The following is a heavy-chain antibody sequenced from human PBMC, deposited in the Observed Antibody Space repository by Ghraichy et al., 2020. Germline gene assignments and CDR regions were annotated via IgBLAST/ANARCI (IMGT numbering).Heavy chain of an antibody. CDR2: ITGSGGST. CDR1: GFNFQYYA. J-gene: IGHJ4*02. Sequence: GGSLRLSCAASGFNFQYYAMSWVRQAPGKGLEWVSGITGSGGSTHYAVSVKGRFTISRDNSKNTLFLQMKSLRAEDTAVYYCAKDLGDGYTLFDYWGQGTLVIVSS. V-gene: IGHV3-23*01. CDR3: AKDLGDGYTLFDY. D-gene: IGHD5-24*01.